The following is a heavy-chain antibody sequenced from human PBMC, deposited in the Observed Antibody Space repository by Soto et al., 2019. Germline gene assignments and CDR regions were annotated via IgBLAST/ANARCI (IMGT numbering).Heavy chain of an antibody. CDR2: TYPDTFQT. CDR1: GHDLANSW. CDR3: AGRRDFVTLLDP. V-gene: IGHV5-51*01. Sequence: LGESLKISCKAYGHDLANSWIGWVRQISGKGLEWMGITYPDTFQTLYSPSFQGQVTISVDRSISTVYLQWSSLKASDTATYYCAGRRDFVTLLDPWGQGTLVTVSS. J-gene: IGHJ5*02.